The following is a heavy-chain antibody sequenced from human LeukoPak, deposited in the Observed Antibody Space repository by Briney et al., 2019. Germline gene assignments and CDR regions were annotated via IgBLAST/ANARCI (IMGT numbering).Heavy chain of an antibody. J-gene: IGHJ4*02. CDR1: GYSFTSYW. D-gene: IGHD2-21*02. Sequence: SGESLKISCKGSGYSFTSYWIGWVRQMPGKGLEWMGIIYPGDSDTRYSPPFQGQVTISADKSISTAYLQWNSLEASDSAIYYCARRGDSDFRIDWGQGTLVTVSS. V-gene: IGHV5-51*01. CDR3: ARRGDSDFRID. CDR2: IYPGDSDT.